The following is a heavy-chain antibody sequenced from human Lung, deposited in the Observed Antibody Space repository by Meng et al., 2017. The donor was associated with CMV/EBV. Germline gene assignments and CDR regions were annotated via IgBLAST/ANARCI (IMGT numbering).Heavy chain of an antibody. Sequence: GGSLRLSCAASGFTFNTYAMHLVRQAPGQGLAWVAVISFDGSNQYYADSVKGRFTISRDNSANTLYLHMNRLRAEDTAVYYCARVAGTYYSSPIDYWGQGTLVTVSS. CDR3: ARVAGTYYSSPIDY. CDR1: GFTFNTYA. D-gene: IGHD1-26*01. CDR2: ISFDGSNQ. V-gene: IGHV3-30*04. J-gene: IGHJ4*02.